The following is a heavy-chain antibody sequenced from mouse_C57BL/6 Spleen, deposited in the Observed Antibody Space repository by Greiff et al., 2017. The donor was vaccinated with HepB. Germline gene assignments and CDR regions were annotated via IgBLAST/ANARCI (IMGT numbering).Heavy chain of an antibody. Sequence: EVQLVESGGGLVKPGGSLKLSCAASGFTFSDYGMHWVRQAPEKGLEWVAYISSGSSTIYYADTVKGRFTISRDNAKNTLFLQMTSLRSEDTAMYYCARNPPGNYVRYWYFDVWGTGTTVTVSS. D-gene: IGHD2-1*01. CDR1: GFTFSDYG. CDR3: ARNPPGNYVRYWYFDV. CDR2: ISSGSSTI. J-gene: IGHJ1*03. V-gene: IGHV5-17*01.